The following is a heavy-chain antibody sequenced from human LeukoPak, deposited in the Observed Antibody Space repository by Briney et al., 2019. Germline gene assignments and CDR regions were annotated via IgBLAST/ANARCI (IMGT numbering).Heavy chain of an antibody. CDR3: ARGVGTVTTEDWFDP. CDR1: GYSFTSHW. V-gene: IGHV5-10-1*01. CDR2: IDPSDSYT. D-gene: IGHD4-17*01. J-gene: IGHJ5*02. Sequence: PGESLKISCKGSGYSFTSHWISWVRQMPGKGLEWMGRIDPSDSYTHYSPSFQGHVTMSADKSISTAYLQWSSLKASDTAMYYCARGVGTVTTEDWFDPWGQGTLVTVSP.